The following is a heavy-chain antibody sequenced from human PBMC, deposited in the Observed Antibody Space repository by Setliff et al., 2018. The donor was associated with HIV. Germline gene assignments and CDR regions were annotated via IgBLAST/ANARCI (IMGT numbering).Heavy chain of an antibody. Sequence: SETLSLTCTVSNGSISGYYWSWIRQPAGKGLEWIGRIHSSGNTNYNPSLKSRITMSVDTSKNQFSLKLSSVSAADTAVYYCARDPSGSYHPLGYWGQGTRVTVSS. CDR2: IHSSGNT. D-gene: IGHD1-26*01. J-gene: IGHJ4*02. CDR3: ARDPSGSYHPLGY. V-gene: IGHV4-4*07. CDR1: NGSISGYY.